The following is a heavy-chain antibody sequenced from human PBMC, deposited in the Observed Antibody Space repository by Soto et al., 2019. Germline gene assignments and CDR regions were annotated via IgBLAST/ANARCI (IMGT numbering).Heavy chain of an antibody. CDR2: INPKSDET. CDR1: GYTFAANY. D-gene: IGHD3-16*01. CDR3: ARWTSRGCYDS. J-gene: IGHJ4*02. Sequence: QVQLVQSGSEVKKPGASVRVSCRTSGYTFAANYIHWVRQAPGKGLEWMGWINPKSDETKFSQKFQGRVAFTKDTTSNTVHLDVANLRSEDTAVYYCARWTSRGCYDSWGQGTLITASS. V-gene: IGHV1-2*02.